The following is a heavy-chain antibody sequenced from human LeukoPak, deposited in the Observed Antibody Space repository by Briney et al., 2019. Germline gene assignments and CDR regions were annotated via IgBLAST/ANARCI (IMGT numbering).Heavy chain of an antibody. Sequence: ASVKVSCKASGYTFTSYGISWVRQAPGQGLEWMGWISAYNGNTNYAQKLQGRVTMTTDTSTSTAYMELRSLRSDDTAVYYCARGAVAGKAPTETSFDYWGQGTLVTVSS. V-gene: IGHV1-18*01. D-gene: IGHD6-19*01. J-gene: IGHJ4*02. CDR3: ARGAVAGKAPTETSFDY. CDR2: ISAYNGNT. CDR1: GYTFTSYG.